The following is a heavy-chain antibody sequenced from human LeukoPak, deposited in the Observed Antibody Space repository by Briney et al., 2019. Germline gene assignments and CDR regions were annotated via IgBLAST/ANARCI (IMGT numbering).Heavy chain of an antibody. V-gene: IGHV1-69*05. CDR1: GGTFSSYA. J-gene: IGHJ4*02. CDR3: ASLYGDYGENYFDY. CDR2: IIPIFGTA. Sequence: SVKVSCKASGGTFSSYAISWVRQAPGQGFEWMGRIIPIFGTANYAQKFQGRVTITTDESTSTAYMELSSLRSEDTAVYYCASLYGDYGENYFDYWGQGTLVTVSS. D-gene: IGHD4-17*01.